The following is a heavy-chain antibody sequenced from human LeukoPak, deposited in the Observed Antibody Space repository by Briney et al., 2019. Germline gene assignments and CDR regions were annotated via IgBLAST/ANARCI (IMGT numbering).Heavy chain of an antibody. CDR2: IYYSGST. CDR3: ARGEMATIMIDY. D-gene: IGHD5-24*01. CDR1: GGSLSSYY. V-gene: IGHV4-59*01. J-gene: IGHJ4*02. Sequence: SETLSLTCNVSGGSLSSYYWSWIRQPPGKGLEWIGYIYYSGSTNYNPSLKSRVTISVDTSKNQFSLKLSSVTAADTAVYYCARGEMATIMIDYWGQGTLVTVSS.